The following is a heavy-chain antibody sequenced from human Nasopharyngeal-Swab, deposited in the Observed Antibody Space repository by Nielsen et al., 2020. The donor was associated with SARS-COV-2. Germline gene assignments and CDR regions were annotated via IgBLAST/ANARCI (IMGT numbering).Heavy chain of an antibody. D-gene: IGHD7-27*01. CDR1: GFTFSSNW. Sequence: GGSLRLSCAASGFTFSSNWMNWVRQAQGKGLEWVAGIKQDGSEKYYVDSVKGRFTTSRDNAKNSLYLQMNSLRAEDTAVYYCARGRTGVGYWGQGTLVTVSS. CDR2: IKQDGSEK. CDR3: ARGRTGVGY. V-gene: IGHV3-7*01. J-gene: IGHJ4*02.